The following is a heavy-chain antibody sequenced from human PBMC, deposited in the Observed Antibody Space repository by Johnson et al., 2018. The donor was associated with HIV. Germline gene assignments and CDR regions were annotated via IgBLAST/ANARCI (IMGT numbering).Heavy chain of an antibody. J-gene: IGHJ3*02. V-gene: IGHV3-30*04. CDR2: ISYDGSNK. Sequence: QVQLVESGGGVVQPGRSLRLSCAASGFTFSSYAMHWVRQAPGKGLEWVAVISYDGSNKYYADSVKGRFTITRDNSKNTRYLQMNSLRAEDTAVYYCASREVGAKSEHAFDIWGQGTMVTVSS. CDR3: ASREVGAKSEHAFDI. CDR1: GFTFSSYA. D-gene: IGHD1-26*01.